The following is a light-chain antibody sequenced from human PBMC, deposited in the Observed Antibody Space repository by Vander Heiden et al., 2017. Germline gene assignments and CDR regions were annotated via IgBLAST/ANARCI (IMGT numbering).Light chain of an antibody. CDR1: HIGRHS. CDR3: HVWDGDTDHHV. Sequence: YVLTQPPSVSVAPGQTARITCGGAHIGRHSVNWYQQKPGQAPVLVVYGDGNRPSGIPERFSGSDSGNTATLTLSRVEAGDEADYYCHVWDGDTDHHVFGTGTKVTVL. J-gene: IGLJ1*01. V-gene: IGLV3-21*02. CDR2: GDG.